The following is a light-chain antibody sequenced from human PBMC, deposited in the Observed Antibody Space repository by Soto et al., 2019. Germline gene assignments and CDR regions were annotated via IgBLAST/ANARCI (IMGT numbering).Light chain of an antibody. J-gene: IGKJ4*01. CDR2: DAS. V-gene: IGKV3-11*01. CDR3: QYRGIWPPGAT. CDR1: QSINNY. Sequence: EIVLTQSPVTLSLSPGERATLSCRASQSINNYLAWYQQKPGQPPRLLIYDASNRATAIPVRFSGSGSGTAFTLTISSLGPEDSAVYYCQYRGIWPPGATFGGGTKVEIK.